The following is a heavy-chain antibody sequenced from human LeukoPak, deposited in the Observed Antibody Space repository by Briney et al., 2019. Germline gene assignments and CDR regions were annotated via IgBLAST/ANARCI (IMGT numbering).Heavy chain of an antibody. CDR1: GYTFTGYY. CDR2: ISPNSGGT. D-gene: IGHD3-9*01. Sequence: ASVKVSCKASGYTFTGYYMHWVRQAPGQGLEWMGWISPNSGGTNYAQKFQGRVTMTRDTSISTAYMELSRLRSDDTAVYFCPGAGGIRYFDWPIRNYWGQGTLVTVSS. CDR3: PGAGGIRYFDWPIRNY. V-gene: IGHV1-2*02. J-gene: IGHJ4*02.